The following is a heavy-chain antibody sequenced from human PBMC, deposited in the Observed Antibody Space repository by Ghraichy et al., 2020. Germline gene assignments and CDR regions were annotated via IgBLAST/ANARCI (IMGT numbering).Heavy chain of an antibody. D-gene: IGHD1-26*01. V-gene: IGHV4-59*01. Sequence: SETLSLTCTVSGGSISSYYWSWIRQPPGKGLEWIGYIYYSGSTNYNPSLKSRVTISVDTSKNQFSLKLSSVTAADTAVYYCARVAVGATHYYYMAVWGKGTTVAVSS. J-gene: IGHJ6*03. CDR1: GGSISSYY. CDR3: ARVAVGATHYYYMAV. CDR2: IYYSGST.